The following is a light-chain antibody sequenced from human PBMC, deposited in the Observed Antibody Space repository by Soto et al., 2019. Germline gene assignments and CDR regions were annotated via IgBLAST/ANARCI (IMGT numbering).Light chain of an antibody. V-gene: IGLV2-14*03. J-gene: IGLJ2*01. CDR3: SSYTTNRALGVV. Sequence: QSALTQPASVSGSPGQSITISCIGTSSDVGRYNYVSWYQQHPGKAPKLMIYAVSYRPSGVSDRFSGSKSGNTASLTISGLQAEDEADYYCSSYTTNRALGVVFGGGTKLTVL. CDR2: AVS. CDR1: SSDVGRYNY.